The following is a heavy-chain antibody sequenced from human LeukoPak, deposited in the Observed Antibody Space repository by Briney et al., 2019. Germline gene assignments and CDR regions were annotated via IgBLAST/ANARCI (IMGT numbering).Heavy chain of an antibody. J-gene: IGHJ4*02. V-gene: IGHV1-2*02. CDR1: GYTFTDYY. CDR3: ARANFLYCSSSTCLFDY. CDR2: INPNDGDT. Sequence: ASVKVSCKASGYTFTDYYMHWVRQAPGQGFEWMGWINPNDGDTNYAQKFQGRVTMTRDTSISTAHMEVSWLRSDDTAVYYCARANFLYCSSSTCLFDYWGQGALVTVSS. D-gene: IGHD2-2*01.